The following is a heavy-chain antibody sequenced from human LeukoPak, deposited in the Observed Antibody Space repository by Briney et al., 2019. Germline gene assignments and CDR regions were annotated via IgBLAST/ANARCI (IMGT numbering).Heavy chain of an antibody. CDR1: GESFGGYF. D-gene: IGHD6-19*01. CDR3: AREGAVDGYFDY. J-gene: IGHJ4*02. Sequence: PSETLSLTCAVYGESFGGYFWSWIRQPPGKGLEWIGKINHSGSTNYNPSLESRVTISVDTSKNQLSLKLSSVTAADTAVYYCAREGAVDGYFDYWGQGTLVTVSS. V-gene: IGHV4-34*01. CDR2: INHSGST.